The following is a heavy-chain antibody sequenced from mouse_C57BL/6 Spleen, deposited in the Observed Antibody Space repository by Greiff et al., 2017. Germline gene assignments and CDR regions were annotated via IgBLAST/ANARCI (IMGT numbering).Heavy chain of an antibody. CDR3: AREVISWGYAMDY. J-gene: IGHJ4*01. CDR2: IRNKANGYTT. D-gene: IGHD2-2*01. Sequence: EVHLVESGGGLVQPGGSLSLSCAASGFTFTDYYMSWVRQPPGKALEWLGFIRNKANGYTTEYSASVKGRFTISRDNSQSILYLQMNALRAEDSATYYCAREVISWGYAMDYWGQGTSVTVSS. V-gene: IGHV7-3*01. CDR1: GFTFTDYY.